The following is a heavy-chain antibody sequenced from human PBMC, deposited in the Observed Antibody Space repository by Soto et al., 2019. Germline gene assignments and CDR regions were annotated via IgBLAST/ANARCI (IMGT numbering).Heavy chain of an antibody. D-gene: IGHD2-15*01. CDR2: ISSSGSTI. CDR1: GFTFSDYY. Sequence: GGSLRLSCAASGFTFSDYYMSWIRQAPGKGLEWVSYISSSGSTIYYADSVKGRFTISRDNAKNSLYLQMNSLRAEDTAVYYCAREGCSGGSCYSVSYYYYMDVWGKGTTVTVSS. J-gene: IGHJ6*03. V-gene: IGHV3-11*01. CDR3: AREGCSGGSCYSVSYYYYMDV.